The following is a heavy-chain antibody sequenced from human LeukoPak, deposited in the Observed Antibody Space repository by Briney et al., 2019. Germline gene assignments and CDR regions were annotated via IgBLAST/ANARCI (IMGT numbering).Heavy chain of an antibody. Sequence: GESLKISCKGSGYSFTSYWIGWVRQMPGKGLEWMGSIYPGDSDTRYSPSFQGQVTISADKSISPAYLQWSSLKASDTAMYYCAIPPPPYYYDSSGHSSVAFDIWGQGTMVTVSS. CDR3: AIPPPPYYYDSSGHSSVAFDI. J-gene: IGHJ3*02. CDR2: IYPGDSDT. D-gene: IGHD3-22*01. V-gene: IGHV5-51*01. CDR1: GYSFTSYW.